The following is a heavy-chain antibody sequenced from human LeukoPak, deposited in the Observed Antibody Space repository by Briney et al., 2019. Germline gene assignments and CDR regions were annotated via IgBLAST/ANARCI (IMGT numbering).Heavy chain of an antibody. CDR1: GFTFSGST. J-gene: IGHJ6*03. Sequence: PGGSLRLSCAASGFTFSGSTMNWVRQAPGRGLEWVSSISSSSTYIYYADSMKGRFTTSRDNAKNSLFLQMNSLRAEDTAVYYCTRDLYYYYYMDVWGKGTTVTVSS. V-gene: IGHV3-21*01. CDR3: TRDLYYYYYMDV. CDR2: ISSSSTYI.